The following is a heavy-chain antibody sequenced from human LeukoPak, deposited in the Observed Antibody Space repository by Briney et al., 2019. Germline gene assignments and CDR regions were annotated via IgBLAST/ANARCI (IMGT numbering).Heavy chain of an antibody. CDR3: ASPSGFYAFYY. J-gene: IGHJ4*02. V-gene: IGHV3-23*01. Sequence: AGSLTLSCAVSGFTLSSYSMSWVRQAPGKGREWVSAIISSGGNTYHANSVKGRFTISTDNAKHSPYLQMNRQLTEDPAMTVSASPSGFYAFYYWGQGTLVTVSS. CDR1: GFTLSSYS. D-gene: IGHD6-19*01. CDR2: IISSGGNT.